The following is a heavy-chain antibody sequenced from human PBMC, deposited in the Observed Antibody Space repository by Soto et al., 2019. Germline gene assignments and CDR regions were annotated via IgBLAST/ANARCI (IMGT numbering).Heavy chain of an antibody. V-gene: IGHV5-10-1*01. CDR1: GYSFTSYW. Sequence: SLKISCKGSGYSFTSYWISWVRQMPGKGLEWMGRIDPSDSYTNYSPSFQGHVTISADKSISTAYLQWSSLKASDTAMYYCASRSPYSSSTYYYYGMDVWGQGTTVTVSS. CDR2: IDPSDSYT. D-gene: IGHD6-6*01. CDR3: ASRSPYSSSTYYYYGMDV. J-gene: IGHJ6*02.